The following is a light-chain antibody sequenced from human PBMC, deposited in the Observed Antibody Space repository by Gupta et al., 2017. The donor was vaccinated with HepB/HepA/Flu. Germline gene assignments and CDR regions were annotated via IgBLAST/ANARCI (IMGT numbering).Light chain of an antibody. CDR1: QSISRN. CDR3: QHKNNWLST. CDR2: GSS. V-gene: IGKV3-15*01. Sequence: EIVMTQSQPTLSVSPRERVTLSCRASQSISRNLAWYQQKPGQAPRLLIYGSSTGATVFPARFSGSGSGTEFTLTISSRQSEDFAVCYCQHKNNWLSTFGQGTLLDIK. J-gene: IGKJ5*01.